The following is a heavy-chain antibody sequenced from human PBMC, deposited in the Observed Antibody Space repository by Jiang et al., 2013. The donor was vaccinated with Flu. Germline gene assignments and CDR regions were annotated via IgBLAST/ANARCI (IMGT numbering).Heavy chain of an antibody. D-gene: IGHD2-8*01. CDR2: ISAYNGNT. CDR3: ARDGGKGYCTNGVCYKRYFQH. V-gene: IGHV1-18*01. Sequence: QGLEWMGWISAYNGNTNYAQKLQGRVTMTTDTSTSTAYMELRSLRSDDTAVYYCARDGGKGYCTNGVCYKRYFQHWGQGTLVTVSS. J-gene: IGHJ1*01.